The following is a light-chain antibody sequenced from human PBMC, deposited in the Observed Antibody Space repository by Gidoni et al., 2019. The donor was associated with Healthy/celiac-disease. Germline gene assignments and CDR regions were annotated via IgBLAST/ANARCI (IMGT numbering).Light chain of an antibody. J-gene: IGKJ1*01. V-gene: IGKV3-15*01. CDR3: HQYNNWPRT. Sequence: EIVMTQSPATLSLSPGERATLSCRASQRVSSNLAWYQQKPGQAPRLLIYGASTRATGIPARFSGSGSGTEFTLTISSLQSEDFAVYYCHQYNNWPRTFGQGTKVEIK. CDR2: GAS. CDR1: QRVSSN.